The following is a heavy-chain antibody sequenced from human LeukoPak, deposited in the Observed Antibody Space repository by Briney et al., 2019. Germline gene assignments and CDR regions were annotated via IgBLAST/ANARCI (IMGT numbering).Heavy chain of an antibody. J-gene: IGHJ4*02. Sequence: LPGGSLRLSCAASGFTFSTYSMNWIRQAPGKGLEWVSYISSSSSTIYYADSVKGRFTISRDDAQNSLYLQMNSLRADDTAVYYCAKDILAAGLFFDYWGQGILVTVSS. CDR3: AKDILAAGLFFDY. V-gene: IGHV3-48*04. CDR2: ISSSSSTI. CDR1: GFTFSTYS. D-gene: IGHD6-13*01.